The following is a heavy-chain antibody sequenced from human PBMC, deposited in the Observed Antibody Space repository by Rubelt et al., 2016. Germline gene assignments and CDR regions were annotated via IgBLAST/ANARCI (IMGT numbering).Heavy chain of an antibody. D-gene: IGHD3-10*01. CDR1: G. Sequence: GMHWVRQAPGKGLEWVAVIWYDGSNKYYADSVKGRFTISRDNSKNTLYLQMNSLRAEDTAVYYCARDWLGYFDYWGQGTLVTVSS. V-gene: IGHV3-33*01. CDR3: ARDWLGYFDY. CDR2: IWYDGSNK. J-gene: IGHJ4*02.